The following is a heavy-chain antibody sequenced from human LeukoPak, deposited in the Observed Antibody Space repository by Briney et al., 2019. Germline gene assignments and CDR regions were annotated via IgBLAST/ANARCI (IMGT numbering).Heavy chain of an antibody. Sequence: AAVKVSCKASGYTFNSYDISWVRQAPGQGLEWMAWISTYNGNTNYALKVQGRATMTTDTSTSTAYMELRSLRSDDTAVYYCARVLRYDFWSAYYFDYWGQGTLVTVSS. CDR1: GYTFNSYD. CDR3: ARVLRYDFWSAYYFDY. V-gene: IGHV1-18*01. D-gene: IGHD3-3*01. J-gene: IGHJ4*02. CDR2: ISTYNGNT.